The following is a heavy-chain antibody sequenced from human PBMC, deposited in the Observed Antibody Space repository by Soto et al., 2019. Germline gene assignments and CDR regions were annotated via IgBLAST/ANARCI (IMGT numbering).Heavy chain of an antibody. CDR3: ARAHRRYYDFWGGMDV. J-gene: IGHJ6*02. D-gene: IGHD3-3*01. CDR2: IIPIFGTA. V-gene: IGHV1-69*06. Sequence: QVQLVQSGAEVKKPGSSVKVSCKASGGTFSSYAISWVRQAPGQGLEWMGGIIPIFGTANYAQKFQGRVTITADKSTSTAYMGLSSLRSEDTAVYYCARAHRRYYDFWGGMDVWGQGTTVTVSS. CDR1: GGTFSSYA.